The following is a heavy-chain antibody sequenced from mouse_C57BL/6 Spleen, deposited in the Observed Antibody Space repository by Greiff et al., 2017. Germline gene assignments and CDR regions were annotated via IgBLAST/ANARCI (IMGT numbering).Heavy chain of an antibody. J-gene: IGHJ4*01. D-gene: IGHD2-2*01. Sequence: VQLQQSGTELVKPGASVKLSCKASGYTFTSYWMHWVKQRPGQGLEWIGNINPSNGGTNYNEKFKSKATLTVDKSSSTAYMQLSSLTSEDSAVYYCARSGGILYGYDGRAMDYWGQGTSVTVSS. CDR2: INPSNGGT. CDR3: ARSGGILYGYDGRAMDY. V-gene: IGHV1-53*01. CDR1: GYTFTSYW.